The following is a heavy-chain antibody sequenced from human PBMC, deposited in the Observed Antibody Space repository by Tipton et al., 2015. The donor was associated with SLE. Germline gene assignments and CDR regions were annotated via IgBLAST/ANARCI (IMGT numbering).Heavy chain of an antibody. CDR2: IYTSGST. CDR3: ALGGSSGAFDY. V-gene: IGHV4-4*07. D-gene: IGHD6-6*01. Sequence: LRLSYTVSGGSISSYYWSWIRQPAGKGLEWIGRIYTSGSTNYNPSLKSRVTMSVDTSKNQFSLKLSSVTAADTAVYYCALGGSSGAFDYWGQGTLVTVSS. CDR1: GGSISSYY. J-gene: IGHJ4*02.